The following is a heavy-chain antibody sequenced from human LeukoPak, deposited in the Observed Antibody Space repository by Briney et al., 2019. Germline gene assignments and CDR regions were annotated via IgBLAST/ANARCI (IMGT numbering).Heavy chain of an antibody. J-gene: IGHJ6*02. Sequence: SETLSLTCAVYGGSFSGYYWSWIRQPPGKGLEWIGEINHSGSTNYNPSLKSRVTISVDTSKNQFSLKLSSVTAADTAVYYCARAGNTMVRGIPYGMDVWGQGTTVTVSS. V-gene: IGHV4-34*01. CDR1: GGSFSGYY. D-gene: IGHD3-10*01. CDR2: INHSGST. CDR3: ARAGNTMVRGIPYGMDV.